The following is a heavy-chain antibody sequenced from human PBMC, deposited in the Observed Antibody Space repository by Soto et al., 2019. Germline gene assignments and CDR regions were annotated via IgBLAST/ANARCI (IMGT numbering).Heavy chain of an antibody. Sequence: EPLSLTCTVSGGSMSSYYWSWIRQPPGKGLEWIGYIYYSGSTNYNPSLKSRVTISVDTSKNQFSLKLSSVNAADTAVYYCARDAYCTNGVCYNWFDPWGQGTLVTVSS. V-gene: IGHV4-59*01. CDR1: GGSMSSYY. CDR2: IYYSGST. D-gene: IGHD2-8*01. CDR3: ARDAYCTNGVCYNWFDP. J-gene: IGHJ5*02.